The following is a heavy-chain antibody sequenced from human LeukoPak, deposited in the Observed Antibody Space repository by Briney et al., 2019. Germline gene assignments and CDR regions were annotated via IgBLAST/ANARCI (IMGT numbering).Heavy chain of an antibody. CDR2: IKQDGSEK. J-gene: IGHJ3*02. D-gene: IGHD1-14*01. Sequence: GGSLRLSCAASGFTFSSYWMSWVRQAPGKGLEWVANIKQDGSEKYYVDFVKGRFTISRDSAKNTVYLQMNGLRAEDTALYFCATGDIAAFNIWGQGTRVTVSS. V-gene: IGHV3-7*01. CDR3: ATGDIAAFNI. CDR1: GFTFSSYW.